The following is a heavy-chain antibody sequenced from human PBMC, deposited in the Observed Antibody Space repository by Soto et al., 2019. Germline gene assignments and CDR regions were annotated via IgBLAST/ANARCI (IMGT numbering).Heavy chain of an antibody. Sequence: PGGSLRLSCAVSGFTFSSYAMHWVRQAPGKGLEWVAVISYDGSKKYYADSVKGRFTISRDNSKDTLYLQMSSLRREDTAVYFCARGGTYGMDVWGQGTTVTVSS. CDR3: ARGGTYGMDV. V-gene: IGHV3-30-3*01. J-gene: IGHJ6*02. CDR2: ISYDGSKK. CDR1: GFTFSSYA. D-gene: IGHD6-25*01.